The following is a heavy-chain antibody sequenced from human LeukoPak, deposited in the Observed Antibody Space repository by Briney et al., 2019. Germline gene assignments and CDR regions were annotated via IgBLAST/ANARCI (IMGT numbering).Heavy chain of an antibody. CDR2: IGTASDT. CDR1: GFTFSSYD. J-gene: IGHJ6*02. CDR3: ARANLLLGYYGMDV. V-gene: IGHV3-13*01. D-gene: IGHD2-21*01. Sequence: GGSLRLSCAASGFTFSSYDMHWVRQATGKGLEWVSAIGTASDTYYPGSVKGRFTISRENAKNSLYLQMNSLRAGDTAVYYCARANLLLGYYGMDVWGQGTTVTVSS.